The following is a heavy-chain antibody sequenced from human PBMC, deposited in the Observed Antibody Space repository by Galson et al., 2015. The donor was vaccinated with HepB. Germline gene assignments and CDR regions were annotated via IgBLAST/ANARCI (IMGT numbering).Heavy chain of an antibody. CDR1: GFTYSSYS. D-gene: IGHD1/OR15-1a*01. CDR2: ISYDGSNK. J-gene: IGHJ4*02. V-gene: IGHV3-30*03. CDR3: ARNTG. Sequence: SLRLSCAASGFTYSSYSMNWVRQAPGKGLEWVAVISYDGSNKYYADSVKGRFTISRDNSKNTLYLQMNSLRAEDTAVYYCARNTGWGQGTLVTVSS.